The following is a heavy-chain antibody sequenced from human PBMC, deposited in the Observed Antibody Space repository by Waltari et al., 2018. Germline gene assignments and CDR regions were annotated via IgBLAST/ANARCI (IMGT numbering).Heavy chain of an antibody. CDR3: DADDY. CDR1: GFRFNSYW. J-gene: IGHJ4*02. Sequence: EVQLVESGGGLVQPGGSLRLSCAASGFRFNSYWMHWVRQAPGKGLVWVSRIYIDGSRTSYADSVRGRFTISRDNDKNTLYLQMNNLRVEDTGVYYCDADDYWGQGTLVTVSS. V-gene: IGHV3-74*01. CDR2: IYIDGSRT.